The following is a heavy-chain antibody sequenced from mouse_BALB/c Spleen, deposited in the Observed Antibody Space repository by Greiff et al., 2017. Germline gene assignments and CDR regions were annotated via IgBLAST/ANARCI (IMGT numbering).Heavy chain of an antibody. CDR3: ARRRDYDGDPFFDY. V-gene: IGHV5-12-1*01. J-gene: IGHJ2*01. D-gene: IGHD2-4*01. Sequence: EVKLVESGGGLVKPGGSLKLSCAASGFAFSSYDMSWVRQTPEKRLEWVAYISSGGGSTYYPDTVKGRFTISRDNAKNTLYLQMSSLKSEDTAMYYCARRRDYDGDPFFDYWGQGTTLTVSS. CDR1: GFAFSSYD. CDR2: ISSGGGST.